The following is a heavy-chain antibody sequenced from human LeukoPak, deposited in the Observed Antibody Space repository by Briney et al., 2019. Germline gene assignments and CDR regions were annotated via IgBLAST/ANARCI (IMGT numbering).Heavy chain of an antibody. CDR1: GYTFSGYY. J-gene: IGHJ4*02. Sequence: ASVKVSCKTSGYTFSGYYIHWVRQAPGQGLEWMGWISAYNGNTNYAQKLQGRVTMTTDTSTSTAYMELRSLRSDDTAVYYCARVYYGDYANDDYWGQGTLVTVSS. D-gene: IGHD4-17*01. CDR3: ARVYYGDYANDDY. V-gene: IGHV1-18*04. CDR2: ISAYNGNT.